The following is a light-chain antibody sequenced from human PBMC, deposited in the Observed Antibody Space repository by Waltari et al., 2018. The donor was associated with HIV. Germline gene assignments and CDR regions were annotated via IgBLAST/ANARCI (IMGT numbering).Light chain of an antibody. Sequence: QSALTQPASVSGSPGQSITFSCTGTSSDVGGYNYVSWYQQHPGKAPKLIIYDVSYRPSGASNRFSGSKSGNTASLTISGLQAEDEADYYCSSYTSSTTVVFGGGTKLTVL. CDR1: SSDVGGYNY. J-gene: IGLJ2*01. V-gene: IGLV2-14*03. CDR2: DVS. CDR3: SSYTSSTTVV.